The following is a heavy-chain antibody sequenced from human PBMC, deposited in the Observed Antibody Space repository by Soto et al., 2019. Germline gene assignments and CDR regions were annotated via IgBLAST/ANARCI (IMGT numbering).Heavy chain of an antibody. CDR3: ARGPFNFTIFGVVSYYYYGMDV. CDR1: GGSFSGYY. D-gene: IGHD3-3*01. V-gene: IGHV4-34*01. CDR2: INHSGST. J-gene: IGHJ6*02. Sequence: SETLSLTCAVYGGSFSGYYWSWIRQPPGKGLEWIGEINHSGSTNYNPSLKSRVTISVDTSKNQFSLKLSSVTAADTAVYYCARGPFNFTIFGVVSYYYYGMDVWGQGTTVTVS.